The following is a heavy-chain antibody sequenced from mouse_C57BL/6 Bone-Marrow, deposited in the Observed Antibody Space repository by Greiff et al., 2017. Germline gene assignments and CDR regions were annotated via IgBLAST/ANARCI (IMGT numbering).Heavy chain of an antibody. CDR1: GYTFTSYW. CDR3: ARYYYGSRGYAMDY. J-gene: IGHJ4*01. Sequence: QVQLQQPGAELVKPGASVKMSCKASGYTFTSYWITWVKQRPGQGLEWIGDIYPGSGSTNYNEKFKSKATLTVDTSSSTAYMQLSSLTSEDSAVYYCARYYYGSRGYAMDYWGQGTSVTVSS. CDR2: IYPGSGST. D-gene: IGHD1-1*01. V-gene: IGHV1-55*01.